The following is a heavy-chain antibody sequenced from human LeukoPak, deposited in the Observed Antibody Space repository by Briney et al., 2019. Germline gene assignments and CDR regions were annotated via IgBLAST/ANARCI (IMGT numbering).Heavy chain of an antibody. Sequence: PSQTLSLTCTVSGGSISSGSYYWGWIRQPPGKGLEWIGSIYYSGSTYYNPSLKSRVTISVDTSKNQFSLKLSSVTAADTAVYHCALQGMVGYSSPAFDPWGQGTLVTVSS. J-gene: IGHJ5*02. CDR1: GGSISSGSYY. CDR2: IYYSGST. D-gene: IGHD6-19*01. V-gene: IGHV4-39*01. CDR3: ALQGMVGYSSPAFDP.